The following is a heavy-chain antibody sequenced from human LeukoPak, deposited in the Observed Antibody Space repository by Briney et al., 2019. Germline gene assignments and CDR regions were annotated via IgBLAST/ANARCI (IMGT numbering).Heavy chain of an antibody. CDR1: GFTFSSYW. CDR2: IKKDGSEK. Sequence: GGSLRLSCAASGFTFSSYWMSWVRQAPGKGLEWVANIKKDGSEKYYVDSVKGRFTISRDNAKNSLYLQMNSLRAEDTAVYYCARDYSSRYSSGWDHFDYWGQGTLVTVSS. V-gene: IGHV3-7*05. D-gene: IGHD6-19*01. CDR3: ARDYSSRYSSGWDHFDY. J-gene: IGHJ4*02.